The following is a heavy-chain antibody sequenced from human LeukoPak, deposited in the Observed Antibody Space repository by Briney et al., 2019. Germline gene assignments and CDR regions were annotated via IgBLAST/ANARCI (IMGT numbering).Heavy chain of an antibody. CDR2: MNPNSGNT. D-gene: IGHD3-9*01. CDR3: ARRDILTGYYFLDY. J-gene: IGHJ4*02. V-gene: IGHV1-8*03. CDR1: GYIFTSYD. Sequence: ASVKVSCKSSGYIFTSYDINWVRQATGRGLEWMGWMNPNSGNTGYAQKFQGRVTITRNTSISTAYMELSSLRSEDTAVYYCARRDILTGYYFLDYWGQGTLVTVSS.